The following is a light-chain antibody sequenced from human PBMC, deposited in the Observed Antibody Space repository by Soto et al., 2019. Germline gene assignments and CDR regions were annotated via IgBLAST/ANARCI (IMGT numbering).Light chain of an antibody. J-gene: IGKJ5*01. CDR2: EVS. Sequence: IVMTQTPLSLSVTPGQPASISCESSQSLLHSDGKTYLYWYMQKPGQPPQLLIYEVSNRFSGVPEGLSGRGSGTDFTHKISRVDAEVVVVYYCMHSIRGLTFGQGTLLEIE. V-gene: IGKV2D-29*01. CDR3: MHSIRGLT. CDR1: QSLLHSDGKTY.